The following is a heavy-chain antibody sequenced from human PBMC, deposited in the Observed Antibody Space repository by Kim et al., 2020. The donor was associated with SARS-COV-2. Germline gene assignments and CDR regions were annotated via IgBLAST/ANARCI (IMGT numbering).Heavy chain of an antibody. D-gene: IGHD6-6*01. V-gene: IGHV4-59*01. Sequence: NASLKRRVTISVDTSKNQFSLKLTSVTAADTALYYWARDSSNLKHYMDVWGKGTTVTVSS. J-gene: IGHJ6*03. CDR3: ARDSSNLKHYMDV.